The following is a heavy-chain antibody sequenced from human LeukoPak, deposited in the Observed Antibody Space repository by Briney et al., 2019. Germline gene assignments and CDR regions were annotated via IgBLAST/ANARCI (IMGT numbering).Heavy chain of an antibody. J-gene: IGHJ4*02. Sequence: ASVKVSCKASGYTFTGYYMHWVRQAPGQGLEWMGWINPNSGGTYFAQKFQGRVTMTRDTSTSTVYMELSSLRSEDTAVYYCARTDDYGDYVYYFDYWGQGTLVTVSS. D-gene: IGHD4-17*01. V-gene: IGHV1-2*02. CDR1: GYTFTGYY. CDR2: INPNSGGT. CDR3: ARTDDYGDYVYYFDY.